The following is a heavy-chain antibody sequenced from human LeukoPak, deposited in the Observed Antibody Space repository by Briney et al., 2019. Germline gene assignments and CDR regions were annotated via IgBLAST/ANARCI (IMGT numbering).Heavy chain of an antibody. V-gene: IGHV3-9*01. J-gene: IGHJ4*02. CDR3: AKAVGPYFDSSAYHDY. D-gene: IGHD3-22*01. CDR1: GFTFDEYA. CDR2: ISWNSGII. Sequence: GGSLRPSCAASGFTFDEYAIHWVRQAPGKGLEWISGISWNSGIINYADSVKGRFTISRDNAKNSLYLQMNSLRAEDTALYYCAKAVGPYFDSSAYHDYWGQGTLVTVSS.